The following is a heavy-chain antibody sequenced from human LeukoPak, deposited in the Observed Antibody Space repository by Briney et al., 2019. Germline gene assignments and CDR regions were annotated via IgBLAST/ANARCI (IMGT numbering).Heavy chain of an antibody. D-gene: IGHD3-10*01. CDR3: ARAPRARGHFDY. J-gene: IGHJ4*02. CDR1: GGTFSSYA. CDR2: IIPIFGTA. Sequence: ASVTVSCKASGGTFSSYAISWVRQAPGQGLEWMGGIIPIFGTANYAHKFQGRVTITSDDSTSTAYMELSSLSSEDTAVYYCARAPRARGHFDYWGQGTLVTVSS. V-gene: IGHV1-69*01.